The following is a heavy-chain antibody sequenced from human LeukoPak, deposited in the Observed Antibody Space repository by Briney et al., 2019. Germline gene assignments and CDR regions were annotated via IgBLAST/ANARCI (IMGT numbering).Heavy chain of an antibody. CDR3: AKDGILTGYFDY. CDR2: IWYDGSNK. D-gene: IGHD3-9*01. Sequence: GGSLRLSCAASGFTFSSYGMHWVRQAPDKGLEWVAVIWYDGSNKYYADSVKGRFTISRDNSKNTLYLQMNSLRAEDTAVYYCAKDGILTGYFDYWGQGTLVTVSS. J-gene: IGHJ4*02. CDR1: GFTFSSYG. V-gene: IGHV3-33*06.